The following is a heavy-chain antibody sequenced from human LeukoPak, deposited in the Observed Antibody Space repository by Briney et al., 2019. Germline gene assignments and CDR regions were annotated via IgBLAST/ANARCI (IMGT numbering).Heavy chain of an antibody. J-gene: IGHJ5*02. CDR3: ARGTISGSRSFDP. CDR2: ISAYNGNT. D-gene: IGHD3-9*01. V-gene: IGHV1-18*01. CDR1: GYTFTSYG. Sequence: GASVKVSCKASGYTFTSYGISWVRQAPGQGLEWMGWISAYNGNTNYAQKFQGRLTITRNTSISTAYLDLSSLRSDDTAVYYCARGTISGSRSFDPWGQGTLVTVSS.